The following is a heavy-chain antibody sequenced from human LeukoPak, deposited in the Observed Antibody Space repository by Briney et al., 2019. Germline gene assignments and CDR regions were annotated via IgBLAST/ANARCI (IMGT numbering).Heavy chain of an antibody. CDR1: GFTFSRYW. D-gene: IGHD4/OR15-4a*01. J-gene: IGHJ4*02. V-gene: IGHV3-7*01. Sequence: PGGSLRLSCAASGFTFSRYWMDWVRQAPGKGLEWVANIRGDAGDKDYADSVRDRFTISRGNGKNSLYLQMNSLTAEDTAVYYCARDVHGAVDFWGQGTLVVVSS. CDR2: IRGDAGDK. CDR3: ARDVHGAVDF.